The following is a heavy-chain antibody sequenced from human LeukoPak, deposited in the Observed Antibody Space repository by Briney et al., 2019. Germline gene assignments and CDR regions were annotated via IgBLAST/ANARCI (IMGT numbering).Heavy chain of an antibody. Sequence: GGSLRLSCTASGFTFGDYSMNWVRQAPGKGLEWVGFIRSKAYGGTTEYAASVKGRFTISRDDSKSIAYLQMNSLKTEDTAVYYCTRDKVSSSSFYDYYYYMDVWGKGTTVTVSS. CDR3: TRDKVSSSSFYDYYYYMDV. V-gene: IGHV3-49*04. CDR2: IRSKAYGGTT. J-gene: IGHJ6*03. D-gene: IGHD6-6*01. CDR1: GFTFGDYS.